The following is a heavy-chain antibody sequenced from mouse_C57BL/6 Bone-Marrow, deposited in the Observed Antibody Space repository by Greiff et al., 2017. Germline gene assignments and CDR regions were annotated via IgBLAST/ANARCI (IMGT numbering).Heavy chain of an antibody. V-gene: IGHV5-4*01. CDR1: GFTFSSYA. CDR3: ARGDGYDDGPYYAMDY. CDR2: ISDGGSYT. Sequence: DVLLVESGGGLVKPGGSLKLSCAASGFTFSSYAMSWVRQTPEKRLEWVATISDGGSYTYYPDNVKGQFTISRDNAKNNRYLQMRHLKSEDTAMYYCARGDGYDDGPYYAMDYWGQGTSVTGSS. D-gene: IGHD2-2*01. J-gene: IGHJ4*01.